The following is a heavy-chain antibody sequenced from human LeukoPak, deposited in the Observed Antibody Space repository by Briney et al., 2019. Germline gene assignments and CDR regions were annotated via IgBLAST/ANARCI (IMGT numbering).Heavy chain of an antibody. CDR1: GGSFSGYY. D-gene: IGHD3-22*01. CDR3: ATTSTGDADSSGYYYY. V-gene: IGHV4-34*01. Sequence: SETLSLTCAVYGGSFSGYYWSWIRQPPGKGLEWIGEITHSGGTNYSPSLKSRVTISVDTPKKQFSLQLNSVTAADTAVYYCATTSTGDADSSGYYYYWGQGSLVTVSS. CDR2: ITHSGGT. J-gene: IGHJ4*02.